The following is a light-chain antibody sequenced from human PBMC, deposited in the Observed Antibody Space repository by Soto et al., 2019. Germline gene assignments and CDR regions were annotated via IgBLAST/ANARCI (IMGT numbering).Light chain of an antibody. CDR1: TSDIGGYDY. V-gene: IGLV2-14*03. CDR3: SSYTSTSAPYV. J-gene: IGLJ1*01. Sequence: ALTQPASVSGFPAQSITISSTGTTSDIGGYDYVSWYQQHPGKAPKLIIYDVSGRPSGVSNRFSGSKSANTASLTISGLQAEDEADYHCSSYTSTSAPYVFGTGTKVTVL. CDR2: DVS.